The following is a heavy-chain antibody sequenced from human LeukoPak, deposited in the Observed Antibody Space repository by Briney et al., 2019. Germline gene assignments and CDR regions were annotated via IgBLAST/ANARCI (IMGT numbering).Heavy chain of an antibody. CDR1: GGSISSGDYY. D-gene: IGHD2-15*01. CDR2: IYYSGST. CDR3: ARQIDLVVVVAAMEMSSGWFDP. J-gene: IGHJ5*02. Sequence: SETLSLTCTVSGGSISSGDYYWSWIRQPPGKGLEWIGYIYYSGSTYYNPSLKSRVTISVDTSKNQFSLKLSSVTAADTAVYYCARQIDLVVVVAAMEMSSGWFDPWGQGTLVPVSS. V-gene: IGHV4-30-4*01.